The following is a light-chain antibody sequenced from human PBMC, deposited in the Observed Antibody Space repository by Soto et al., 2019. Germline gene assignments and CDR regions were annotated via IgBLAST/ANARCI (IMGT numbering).Light chain of an antibody. CDR3: QTWVTGMV. CDR1: SVYNTYA. Sequence: QAVLTQSPSASASLGASVRLTCTLSSVYNTYAIAWHQQQPDKGPRYLMKLNSDGSHSKGDGIPDRFSGSSSGAERYLIISSLQSEDEADYYCQTWVTGMVFGGGTQLTVL. J-gene: IGLJ3*02. CDR2: LNSDGSH. V-gene: IGLV4-69*01.